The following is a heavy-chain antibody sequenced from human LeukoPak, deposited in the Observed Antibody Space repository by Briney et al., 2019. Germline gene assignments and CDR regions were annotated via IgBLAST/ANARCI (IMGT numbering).Heavy chain of an antibody. CDR3: TTVRGNSYQYFQR. Sequence: GGSLRLSCASSGFTFTNAWMSWVRQAPGKGLEWVGRIKSKTDGGTTDYAAPVKGRFTISRDDSKTTLYLQMNSLKSEDTAVYYCTTVRGNSYQYFQRWGQGTLVTVSS. CDR1: GFTFTNAW. J-gene: IGHJ1*01. CDR2: IKSKTDGGTT. D-gene: IGHD5-18*01. V-gene: IGHV3-15*01.